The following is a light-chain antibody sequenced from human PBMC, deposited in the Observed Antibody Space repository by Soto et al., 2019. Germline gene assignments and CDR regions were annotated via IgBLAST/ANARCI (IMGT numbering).Light chain of an antibody. Sequence: QSVRTQPASVSGSPGQSITISCTGTSSDVGGYDYVSWYQQHPGKAPKLMIDDVSKRPSGVPDRFSGSKSGNTASLTISDLQAEDEDDYHCCSYAGTYVVFGGGTKVTVL. CDR2: DVS. CDR3: CSYAGTYVV. CDR1: SSDVGGYDY. V-gene: IGLV2-11*01. J-gene: IGLJ2*01.